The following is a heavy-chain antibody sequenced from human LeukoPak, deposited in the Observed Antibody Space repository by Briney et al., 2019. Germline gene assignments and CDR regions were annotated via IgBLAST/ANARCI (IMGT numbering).Heavy chain of an antibody. CDR1: GFTFSTFD. Sequence: AGGSLRLSCAASGFTFSTFDITGYAQAQGKGREWVSYISSGSSTIYYADSVKGRFTISRDNAKNSLYLQMNSLRAEDTAVYYCARLRYYAMDVWGQGTTVIVSS. J-gene: IGHJ6*02. V-gene: IGHV3-48*01. CDR2: ISSGSSTI. CDR3: ARLRYYAMDV.